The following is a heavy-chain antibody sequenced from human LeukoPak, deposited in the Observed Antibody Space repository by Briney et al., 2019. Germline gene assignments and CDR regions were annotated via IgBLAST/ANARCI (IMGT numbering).Heavy chain of an antibody. CDR1: GFTFSSYA. Sequence: GRSLRLSCAASGFTFSSYAMHWVRQAPGKGLEWVAVISYDGSNKYYADSVKGRFTISRDNSKNTLYLQMNSLRAEDTAVYYCARDLSIAAAGTWGGYWGQGTLVTVSS. CDR3: ARDLSIAAAGTWGGY. V-gene: IGHV3-30*01. CDR2: ISYDGSNK. J-gene: IGHJ4*02. D-gene: IGHD6-13*01.